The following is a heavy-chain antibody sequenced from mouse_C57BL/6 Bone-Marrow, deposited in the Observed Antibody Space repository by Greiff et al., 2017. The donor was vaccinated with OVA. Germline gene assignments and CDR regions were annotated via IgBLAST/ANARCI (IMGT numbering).Heavy chain of an antibody. CDR1: GFNIKNTY. CDR3: ARALFTGLRDYYAMDY. V-gene: IGHV14-3*01. D-gene: IGHD2-4*01. Sequence: EVQLQQSVAELVRPGASVKLSCTASGFNIKNTYMHWVKQRPEQGLEWIGRIDPANGNTKYAPKFQGKATITADTSSNTAYLQLSSLTSEDTAIYCCARALFTGLRDYYAMDYWGQGTSVTVSS. J-gene: IGHJ4*01. CDR2: IDPANGNT.